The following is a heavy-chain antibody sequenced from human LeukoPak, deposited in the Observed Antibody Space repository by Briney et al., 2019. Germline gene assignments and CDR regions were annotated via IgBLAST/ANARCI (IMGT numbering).Heavy chain of an antibody. D-gene: IGHD6-13*01. CDR2: ISAYNGNT. CDR3: ARSYSSSWYYDY. Sequence: GSSVKVSCKASGGTFTSYAISWVRQAPGQGLEWMGWISAYNGNTNYAQKLQGRVTMTTDTSTSTAYMELRSLRSDDTAVYYCARSYSSSWYYDYWGQGTLVTVSS. J-gene: IGHJ4*02. V-gene: IGHV1-18*01. CDR1: GGTFTSYA.